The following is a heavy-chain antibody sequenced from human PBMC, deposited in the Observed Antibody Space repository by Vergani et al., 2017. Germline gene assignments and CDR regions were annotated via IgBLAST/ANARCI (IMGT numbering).Heavy chain of an antibody. CDR2: ISWNSGSI. V-gene: IGHV3-9*01. Sequence: EVQLVESGGGLVQPGGSLRLSCAASGFTFDDYAMHWVRQAPGKGLEWVSGISWNSGSIGYADSVKGRFTISRDNAKNSLYLQMNSLRAEDTALYYCAKGQKPTRNYGMDVWGQGTTVTVSS. J-gene: IGHJ6*02. CDR3: AKGQKPTRNYGMDV. CDR1: GFTFDDYA.